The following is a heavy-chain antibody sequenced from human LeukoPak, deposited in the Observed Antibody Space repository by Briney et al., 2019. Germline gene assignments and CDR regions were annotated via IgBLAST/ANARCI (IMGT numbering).Heavy chain of an antibody. J-gene: IGHJ4*02. CDR2: ISYDGSNK. Sequence: GSLRLSCAASGFTFSSYAMHWVRQAPGKGLEWVAVISYDGSNKYYADSVKGRFTISRDNSKNTLHLQMNSLRAEDTAVYYCAKWGPTELSYYFDYWGQGTLVTVSS. D-gene: IGHD1-26*01. CDR3: AKWGPTELSYYFDY. CDR1: GFTFSSYA. V-gene: IGHV3-30*04.